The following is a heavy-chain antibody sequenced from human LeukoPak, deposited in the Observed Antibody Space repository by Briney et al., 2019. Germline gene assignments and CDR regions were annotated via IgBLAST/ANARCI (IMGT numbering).Heavy chain of an antibody. CDR2: IYPSGST. D-gene: IGHD6-19*01. CDR1: GGSISGYY. J-gene: IGHJ4*02. Sequence: SETLSLTCTVSGGSISGYYWSWIWQPAGKGLEWIGRIYPSGSTNYNPSLRSRVTMSVDTSKNQFSLRLTSVTAADTAVYSCARMFGSGWYFDDWGQGTLVTVSS. CDR3: ARMFGSGWYFDD. V-gene: IGHV4-4*07.